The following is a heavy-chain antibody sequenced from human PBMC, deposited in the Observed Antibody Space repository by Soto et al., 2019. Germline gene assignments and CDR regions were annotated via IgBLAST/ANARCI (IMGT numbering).Heavy chain of an antibody. Sequence: EVQLMESGGGLVQPGGSLRLSCAASGFTFRSYRMSWVRQAPGKGLEWAANIKEDGSEKNYGGSVKGRFTISRDNAQKSLYLQMNSLRVEDTAVYYCVRVRDFWSRSHSYFYYMDVWGKGTTVTVSS. CDR3: VRVRDFWSRSHSYFYYMDV. D-gene: IGHD3-3*01. V-gene: IGHV3-7*01. CDR1: GFTFRSYR. J-gene: IGHJ6*03. CDR2: IKEDGSEK.